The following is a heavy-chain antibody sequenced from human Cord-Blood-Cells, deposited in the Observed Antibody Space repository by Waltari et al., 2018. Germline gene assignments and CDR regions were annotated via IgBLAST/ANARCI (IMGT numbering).Heavy chain of an antibody. CDR3: ARYNWDYYYYYMDV. CDR2: IYYSGST. V-gene: IGHV4-39*01. CDR1: GGSISSSSYS. D-gene: IGHD1-20*01. J-gene: IGHJ6*03. Sequence: QLQLQESGPGLVKPSETLSLTCTVSGGSISSSSYSWGWIRQPPGKGLEWIGSIYYSGSTYYNPSLKSRVTISVDTSKNQFSLKLSSVTAADTAVYYCARYNWDYYYYYMDVWGKGTTVTVSS.